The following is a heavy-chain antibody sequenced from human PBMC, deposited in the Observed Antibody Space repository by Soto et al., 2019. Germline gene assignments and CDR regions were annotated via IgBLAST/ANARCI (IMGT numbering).Heavy chain of an antibody. V-gene: IGHV3-33*01. CDR3: ARDRGSTNYYFDS. D-gene: IGHD5-12*01. Sequence: QVQLVESGGGVVQPGRSLRLSCVTSGFTFSNYGFHWVRQAPGKGLEWVAVIWYDGSKKYYADFVKGRFTISRDDSKNTLFLQMTSLRAEDTAVYYCARDRGSTNYYFDSWGQGTLLIVSS. J-gene: IGHJ4*02. CDR2: IWYDGSKK. CDR1: GFTFSNYG.